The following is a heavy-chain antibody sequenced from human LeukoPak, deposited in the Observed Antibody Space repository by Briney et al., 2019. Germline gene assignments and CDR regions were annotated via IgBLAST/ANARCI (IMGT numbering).Heavy chain of an antibody. D-gene: IGHD2-2*01. V-gene: IGHV3-74*01. CDR1: GVTFSSYW. CDR2: INSDGSST. J-gene: IGHJ4*02. Sequence: GKSLRLSCAASGVTFSSYWMHWVRQVPGKGLVWVSRINSDGSSTSYADSVKGRFTISRDNAKNTLYLQMNSLRAEDTAVYFCTRDRPVVCSSTSCYPRFDYWGQGTLVTVSS. CDR3: TRDRPVVCSSTSCYPRFDY.